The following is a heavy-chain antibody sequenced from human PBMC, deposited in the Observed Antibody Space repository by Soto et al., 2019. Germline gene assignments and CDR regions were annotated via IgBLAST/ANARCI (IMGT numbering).Heavy chain of an antibody. CDR2: IYHSGST. Sequence: QLQLQESGSGLVKPSQTLSLTCAVSGGSISSGGYSWSWIRQPPGKGLEWIGYIYHSGSTYYNPSLKSRVTVSVDRAKNQFSLKLSSVTAADTAVYYCARAHYGDYGYGMDVWGQGTTVTVSS. CDR1: GGSISSGGYS. V-gene: IGHV4-30-2*01. J-gene: IGHJ6*02. CDR3: ARAHYGDYGYGMDV. D-gene: IGHD4-17*01.